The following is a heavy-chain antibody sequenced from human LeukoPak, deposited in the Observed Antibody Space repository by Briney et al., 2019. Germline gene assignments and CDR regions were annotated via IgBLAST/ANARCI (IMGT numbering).Heavy chain of an antibody. CDR3: ARSGIDFWSGYSQFDY. D-gene: IGHD3-3*01. Sequence: PSETLSLTCTVSGGSISSYYWSWIRQPPGKGLEWIGYIYYSGSTNYNPSLKSRVTISVDTSKNQFSLKLSSVTAADTAVYYCARSGIDFWSGYSQFDYWGQGTLATVSS. V-gene: IGHV4-59*01. CDR1: GGSISSYY. J-gene: IGHJ4*02. CDR2: IYYSGST.